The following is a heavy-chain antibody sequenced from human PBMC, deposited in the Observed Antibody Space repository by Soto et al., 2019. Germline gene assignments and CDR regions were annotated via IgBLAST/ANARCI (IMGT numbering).Heavy chain of an antibody. J-gene: IGHJ6*02. V-gene: IGHV1-69*12. D-gene: IGHD2-2*01. Sequence: QVQLVQSGAEVKKPGSSVKVSCKASGDTFSTYTITWMRQAPGQGLEWMGGIIPRSATSNYAQKFQGRVTITADESTNTAXXXLXCLRSEDTSVYYCAREGLVLVPTTVTSDYSYYAMGVWGQGTTVTVSS. CDR1: GDTFSTYT. CDR3: AREGLVLVPTTVTSDYSYYAMGV. CDR2: IIPRSATS.